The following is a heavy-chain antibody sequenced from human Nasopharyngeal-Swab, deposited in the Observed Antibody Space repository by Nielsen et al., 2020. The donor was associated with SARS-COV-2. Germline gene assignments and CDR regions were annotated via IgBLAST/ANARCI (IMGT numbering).Heavy chain of an antibody. V-gene: IGHV3-53*01. CDR2: IYSGGST. Sequence: WIRQPPGKGLEWVSVIYSGGSTYYSDSVEGRFTISSDNSKNTLYLQMNNLRAEDTAVYYCAGALLVGGYYFDYWGQGTLVTVSS. D-gene: IGHD6-13*01. J-gene: IGHJ4*02. CDR3: AGALLVGGYYFDY.